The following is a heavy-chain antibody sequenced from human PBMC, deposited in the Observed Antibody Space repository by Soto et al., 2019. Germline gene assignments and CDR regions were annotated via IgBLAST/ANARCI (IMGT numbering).Heavy chain of an antibody. V-gene: IGHV4-59*08. D-gene: IGHD1-1*01. Sequence: QVQLQESGPGLVKPSETLSLTCTVSGGSISSYYWCWIRQPPGQGLDRIGYFYYSGSINYNHSLKSRVTISGDTSKYQFSLKLSSVTAADTAVYDSARRYGYSFDYWGQGTLVTVSS. J-gene: IGHJ4*02. CDR3: ARRYGYSFDY. CDR2: FYYSGSI. CDR1: GGSISSYY.